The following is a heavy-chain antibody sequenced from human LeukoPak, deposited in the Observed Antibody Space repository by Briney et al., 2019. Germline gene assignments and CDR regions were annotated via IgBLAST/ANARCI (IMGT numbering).Heavy chain of an antibody. CDR1: GYTFTGYY. V-gene: IGHV1-2*02. Sequence: VASVKVSCKASGYTFTGYYMHWVRQAPGQGLEWMGWINPNSGDTNFAQKFQGRVTMTTDTSISTAYMDLSRLRSDDTAMYYCAREPGDGGYDNFDYWGQGTLVTVSS. CDR2: INPNSGDT. D-gene: IGHD5-12*01. CDR3: AREPGDGGYDNFDY. J-gene: IGHJ4*02.